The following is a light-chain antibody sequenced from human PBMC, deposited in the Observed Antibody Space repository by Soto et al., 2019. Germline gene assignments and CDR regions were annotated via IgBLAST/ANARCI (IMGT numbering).Light chain of an antibody. CDR2: ASS. V-gene: IGKV1-6*01. J-gene: IGKJ1*01. CDR1: QGIRND. Sequence: AIQMTQSPSSLSASIGDRVTITCRASQGIRNDLGWYQQKPGKAPKVLIYASSNLHSGVPSRFSGSGSGTEFTLTISSLQPDDFATYYCQQYSNYFWTFGQGTKVDIK. CDR3: QQYSNYFWT.